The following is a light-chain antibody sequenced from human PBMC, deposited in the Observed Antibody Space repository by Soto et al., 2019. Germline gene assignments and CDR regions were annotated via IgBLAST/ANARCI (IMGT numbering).Light chain of an antibody. J-gene: IGKJ1*01. CDR1: QSISSW. V-gene: IGKV1-5*01. CDR2: DAS. Sequence: DIQMTQCPSTLSAPVGHSVTSTHRTSQSISSWLAWYQQKPWKAPTLLIYDASSLESGVPSRFSGSGSGTEFTLTISSLQPDDFATYYCQQYISYSRTFGQGTKVDSK. CDR3: QQYISYSRT.